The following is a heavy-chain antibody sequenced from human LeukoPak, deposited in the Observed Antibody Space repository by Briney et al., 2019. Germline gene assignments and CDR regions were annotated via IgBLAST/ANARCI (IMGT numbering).Heavy chain of an antibody. CDR3: ARDPYSSGFPVGFWFDP. J-gene: IGHJ5*02. V-gene: IGHV1-46*01. D-gene: IGHD3-3*01. CDR2: INPNGGST. Sequence: ASVKVSCKASGYTFISYYMNWVRQAPGQGLEWMGIINPNGGSTSYAQKFQGRVTMTRDTSTSTVYMELSSLRSEDTAVYYCARDPYSSGFPVGFWFDPWGQGTLVTVSS. CDR1: GYTFISYY.